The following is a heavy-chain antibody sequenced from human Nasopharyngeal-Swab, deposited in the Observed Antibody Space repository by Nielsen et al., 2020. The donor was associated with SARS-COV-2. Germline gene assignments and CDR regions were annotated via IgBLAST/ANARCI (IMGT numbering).Heavy chain of an antibody. Sequence: SEPLSPPCTVSGGSIKSYYWSWVRQPPGKGLEWIGNFFYSGTPNYNPSLKSRVTISVDAPRNQFSLRLNSVTSADTAMYYCARDSSGWHYWGQGTLVTVSS. CDR2: FFYSGTP. CDR1: GGSIKSYY. D-gene: IGHD6-19*01. V-gene: IGHV4-59*01. J-gene: IGHJ4*02. CDR3: ARDSSGWHY.